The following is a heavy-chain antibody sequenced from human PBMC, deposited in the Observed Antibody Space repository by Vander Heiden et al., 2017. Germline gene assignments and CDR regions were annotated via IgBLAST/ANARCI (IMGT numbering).Heavy chain of an antibody. CDR1: GGSFSGYY. CDR3: ARGGGDITIFGVVPPYWFDP. J-gene: IGHJ5*02. V-gene: IGHV4-34*01. D-gene: IGHD3-3*01. Sequence: QVQLQQWGAGLLKPSETLSLTCAVYGGSFSGYYWSWIRQPPGKGLEWSGEINHSGSTNYNPSLKSRVTISVDTSKNQFSLKLSSVTAADTAVYYCARGGGDITIFGVVPPYWFDPWGQGTLVTVSS. CDR2: INHSGST.